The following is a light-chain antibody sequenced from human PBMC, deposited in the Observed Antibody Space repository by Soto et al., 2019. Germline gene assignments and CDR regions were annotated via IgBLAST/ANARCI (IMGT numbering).Light chain of an antibody. J-gene: IGLJ3*02. CDR1: ISNIGNNY. CDR2: RSD. V-gene: IGLV1-47*01. Sequence: QSVLTQPHSASGTPGQRVTISCSGGISNIGNNYVYWYQQLPGTAPKLLIYRSDQRSSGVPDRFSASKSGTSASLAISGLRSDDEAEYYCATWDDNRVAWLFGGGTKLTV. CDR3: ATWDDNRVAWL.